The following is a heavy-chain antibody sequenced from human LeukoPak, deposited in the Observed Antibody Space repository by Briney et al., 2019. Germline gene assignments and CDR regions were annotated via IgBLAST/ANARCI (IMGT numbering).Heavy chain of an antibody. Sequence: GGSLRLSCAASGFTFSSYAMSWVRQAPGKGLEWVSAISGSGGSTYYADSVKGRFTISRDNSKNTLYLQTNSLRAEDTAVYYCAKQKGMVAASYPFGYWGQGTLVTVSS. V-gene: IGHV3-23*01. D-gene: IGHD2-15*01. J-gene: IGHJ4*02. CDR1: GFTFSSYA. CDR3: AKQKGMVAASYPFGY. CDR2: ISGSGGST.